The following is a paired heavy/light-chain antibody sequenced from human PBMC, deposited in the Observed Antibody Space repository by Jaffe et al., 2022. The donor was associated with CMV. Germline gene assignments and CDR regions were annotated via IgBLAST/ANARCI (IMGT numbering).Heavy chain of an antibody. CDR1: GGSVSSRSYY. CDR3: ARLYLGYYYYYMDV. J-gene: IGHJ6*03. V-gene: IGHV4-39*01. Sequence: QLQLQESGPGLVKPSETLSLTCIVSGGSVSSRSYYWGWIRQPPGKGLEWIGSIYYSGSTYYNPSLTSRLTISVDTSSNQFSLNLTSVTAADTAVYYCARLYLGYYYYYMDVWGRGSTVTVSS. D-gene: IGHD7-27*01. CDR2: IYYSGST.
Light chain of an antibody. CDR1: NIEGKN. CDR3: QVWDSNTDVVV. Sequence: YVLTQPPSVSVAPGKTARISCGGNNIEGKNVHWYQQKPGQAPVLVIYYDSDRPSGIPERFSGSNSGNTATLTVSRVEAGDEADYYCQVWDSNTDVVVFGGGTKLTVL. J-gene: IGLJ2*01. CDR2: YDS. V-gene: IGLV3-21*04.